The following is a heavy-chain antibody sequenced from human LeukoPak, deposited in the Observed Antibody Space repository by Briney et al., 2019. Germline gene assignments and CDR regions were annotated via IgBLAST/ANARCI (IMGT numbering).Heavy chain of an antibody. Sequence: PGGSLRLSCAASGFTFSSYGMHWVRQAPGKGLEWVAFIRYDGSNKYYADSVKGRFTISRDNAKNSLYLQMNSLRVEDTAFYYCTKAPGVTAGWFHPWGQGTLVTVSS. D-gene: IGHD2-21*02. CDR3: TKAPGVTAGWFHP. J-gene: IGHJ5*02. CDR1: GFTFSSYG. V-gene: IGHV3-30*02. CDR2: IRYDGSNK.